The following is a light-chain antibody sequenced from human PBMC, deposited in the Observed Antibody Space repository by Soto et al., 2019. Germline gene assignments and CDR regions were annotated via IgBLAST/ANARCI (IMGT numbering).Light chain of an antibody. CDR1: QSVSSN. CDR3: LQYNQWPLFT. Sequence: EIVMTQSPVTLSVSPGERATLSCRASQSVSSNVAWYQQRHGQAPRLLIYATSTRSTGIPARFSGSGSGTEYTLTIISLQCEDFAVYYCLQYNQWPLFTFGPGTNVD. CDR2: ATS. J-gene: IGKJ3*01. V-gene: IGKV3-15*01.